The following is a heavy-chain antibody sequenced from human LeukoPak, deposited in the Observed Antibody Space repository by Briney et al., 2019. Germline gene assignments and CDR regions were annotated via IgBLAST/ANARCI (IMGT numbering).Heavy chain of an antibody. J-gene: IGHJ4*02. CDR1: GFTFSTYG. D-gene: IGHD5-12*01. V-gene: IGHV3-23*01. CDR3: AREMGGYPFDY. Sequence: GGSLRLSCAASGFTFSTYGMSWVRQAPGKGLEWVSAISGSGGRTDYADSVKGRFTISRDNSKNTLYLQMNSLRAEDTAVYYCAREMGGYPFDYWGQGTLVTVSS. CDR2: ISGSGGRT.